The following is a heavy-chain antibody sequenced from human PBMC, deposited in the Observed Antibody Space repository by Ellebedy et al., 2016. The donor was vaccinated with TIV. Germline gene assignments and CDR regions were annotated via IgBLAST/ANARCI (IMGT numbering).Heavy chain of an antibody. Sequence: GESLKISCKGSRYSFTSYWIGWVRQMPGKGLEWMGINYPGDSDTRYSPSFQGQVTISADKSISTAYLQWSSLKASDTAMYYCARLAAGLYYYYYGMDVWGQGTAVTVSS. CDR3: ARLAAGLYYYYYGMDV. D-gene: IGHD6-19*01. V-gene: IGHV5-51*01. CDR1: RYSFTSYW. CDR2: NYPGDSDT. J-gene: IGHJ6*02.